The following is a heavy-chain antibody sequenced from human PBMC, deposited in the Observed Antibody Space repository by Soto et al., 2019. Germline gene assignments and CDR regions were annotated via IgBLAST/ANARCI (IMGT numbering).Heavy chain of an antibody. CDR1: GFTFTTYA. J-gene: IGHJ4*02. CDR2: INAGNGNT. CDR3: ARGPHFWSGPLDY. Sequence: QVQLVQSGAEVRKPGASVKVSCKASGFTFTTYAIHWVRQAPGQRLEWMGWINAGNGNTKYSQKFQGRVTITRDTSASTAYMELSSLRSEDTAVYYCARGPHFWSGPLDYWGQGTLVTVSS. D-gene: IGHD3-3*02. V-gene: IGHV1-3*01.